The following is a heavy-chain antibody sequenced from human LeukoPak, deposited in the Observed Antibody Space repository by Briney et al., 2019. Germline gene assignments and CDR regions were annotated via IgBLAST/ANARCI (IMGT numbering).Heavy chain of an antibody. V-gene: IGHV1-69*13. Sequence: GAPVKVSCKASGGTFISYAISWVRQAPGQGLEWMGGIIPIFGTANYAQKFQGRVTITADESTSTAYMELSSLRSEDTAVYYCARANGALDAFDIWGQGTMVTVSS. CDR3: ARANGALDAFDI. CDR2: IIPIFGTA. J-gene: IGHJ3*02. D-gene: IGHD4-17*01. CDR1: GGTFISYA.